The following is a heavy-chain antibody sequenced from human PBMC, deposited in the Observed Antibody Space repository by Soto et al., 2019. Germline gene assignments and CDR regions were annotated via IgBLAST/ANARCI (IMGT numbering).Heavy chain of an antibody. Sequence: GESLKISCVVSGVIFSGHTFNWVRQAPGKGLEWVSSISIVPDSMYYAGSVKGRFTISRDNAKNTVYLQMRSLSPEDTAVYFCARELKSSTEGHWGRGTLVTVSS. D-gene: IGHD3-10*01. J-gene: IGHJ4*02. CDR2: ISIVPDSM. CDR1: GVIFSGHT. V-gene: IGHV3-21*06. CDR3: ARELKSSTEGH.